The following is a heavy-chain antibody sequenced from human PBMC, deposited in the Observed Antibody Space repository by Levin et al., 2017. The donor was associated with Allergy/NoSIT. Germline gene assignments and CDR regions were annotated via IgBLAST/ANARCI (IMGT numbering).Heavy chain of an antibody. Sequence: SETLSLTCAVYGGSFSGYYWSWIRQPPGKGLEWIGEINHSGSTNYNPSLKSRVTISVDTSKNQFSLKLSSVTAADTAVYYCARFRQYSSGWYVRDYFDYWGQGTLVTVSS. CDR1: GGSFSGYY. D-gene: IGHD6-19*01. CDR3: ARFRQYSSGWYVRDYFDY. J-gene: IGHJ4*02. V-gene: IGHV4-34*01. CDR2: INHSGST.